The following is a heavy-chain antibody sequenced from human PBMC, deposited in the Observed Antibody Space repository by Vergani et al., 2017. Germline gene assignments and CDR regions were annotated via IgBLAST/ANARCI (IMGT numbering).Heavy chain of an antibody. CDR2: ISSSSSTI. CDR1: GFTFSSYS. CDR3: ASDIRHGQWIQLWYEWGAFDI. Sequence: EVQLVESGGGLVQPGGSLRLSCAASGFTFSSYSMNWVRQAPGKGLEWVSYISSSSSTIYYADSVTGRFTISRDNSKNTLYLQMNSLRAEDTAVYYCASDIRHGQWIQLWYEWGAFDIWGQGTMVTVSS. J-gene: IGHJ3*02. D-gene: IGHD5-18*01. V-gene: IGHV3-48*01.